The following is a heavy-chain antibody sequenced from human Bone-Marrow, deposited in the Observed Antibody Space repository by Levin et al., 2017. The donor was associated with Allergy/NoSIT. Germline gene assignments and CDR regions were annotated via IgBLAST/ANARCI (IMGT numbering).Heavy chain of an antibody. D-gene: IGHD3-3*01. V-gene: IGHV3-15*01. CDR1: GFPFTSAW. Sequence: TGESLKISCAASGFPFTSAWMSWVRQAPGKGLEWVGRIKSKTDGETRDYAAPVKGRFTISREDSKNTLYLQMNSLKTEDTAVYYCTTVRRITIFGVVIIPSNYFDYWGQGTLVTVSA. CDR2: IKSKTDGETR. CDR3: TTVRRITIFGVVIIPSNYFDY. J-gene: IGHJ4*02.